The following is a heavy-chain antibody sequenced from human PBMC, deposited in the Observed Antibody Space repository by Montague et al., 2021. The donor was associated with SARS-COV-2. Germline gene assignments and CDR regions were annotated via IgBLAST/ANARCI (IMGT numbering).Heavy chain of an antibody. CDR1: GGSVSRDNW. CDR2: IYHSGTT. V-gene: IGHV4-4*02. Sequence: SETLSLTCTVSGGSVSRDNWRPWVRQPPGTGLAWIGEIYHSGTTXYNPSLQSRATISVDKSRNHLSLNLRSVTAADTSMYYCALPLGGARFDPWGQGILVTVSS. D-gene: IGHD1-26*01. J-gene: IGHJ5*02. CDR3: ALPLGGARFDP.